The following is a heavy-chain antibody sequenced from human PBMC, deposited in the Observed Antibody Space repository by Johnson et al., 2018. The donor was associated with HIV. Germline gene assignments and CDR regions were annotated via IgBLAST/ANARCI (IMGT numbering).Heavy chain of an antibody. D-gene: IGHD2-21*01. CDR3: AKKLGPGAISDGGAFDI. CDR1: GFTFSSYD. J-gene: IGHJ3*02. CDR2: IGTAGDT. Sequence: VQLVESGGGLVQRGGSLRFSCAASGFTFSSYDMHWVRQATGKGLEWVSAIGTAGDTYYPGSVKGRFTISRDNAKNSLYLQMNSLRAEDTALYYCAKKLGPGAISDGGAFDIWGQGTMVTVSS. V-gene: IGHV3-13*01.